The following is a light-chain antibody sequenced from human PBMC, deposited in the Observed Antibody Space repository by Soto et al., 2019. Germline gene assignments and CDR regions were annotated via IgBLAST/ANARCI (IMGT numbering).Light chain of an antibody. CDR2: DAS. CDR3: QQYGSSSWT. Sequence: EIVLTQSPGTLSLSPGERATLSCRASQSVSSSYLAWYQQKPGQAPRFLIYDASSRATGIPDRFSGSGSGTDFTLTISRLEPEDFAVYYCQQYGSSSWTFGQGTKVEIK. V-gene: IGKV3-20*01. CDR1: QSVSSSY. J-gene: IGKJ1*01.